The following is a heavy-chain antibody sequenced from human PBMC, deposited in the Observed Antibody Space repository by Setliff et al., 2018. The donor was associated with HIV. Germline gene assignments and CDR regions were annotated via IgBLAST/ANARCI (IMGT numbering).Heavy chain of an antibody. CDR2: FDPEDGET. CDR1: GYTLTELS. D-gene: IGHD2-15*01. J-gene: IGHJ3*02. Sequence: ASVKVSCKVSGYTLTELSMHWVRQAPGKGLEWMGGFDPEDGETIYAQKFQGRVTMTEDTSTDTAYMELSSLRSEDTAVYYCATALGGYCSGGSCYPPCDIWGQGTMVTVS. V-gene: IGHV1-24*01. CDR3: ATALGGYCSGGSCYPPCDI.